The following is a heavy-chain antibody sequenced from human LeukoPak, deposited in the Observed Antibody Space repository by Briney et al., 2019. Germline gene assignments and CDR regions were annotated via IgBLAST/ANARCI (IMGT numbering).Heavy chain of an antibody. J-gene: IGHJ4*02. CDR2: IYPGDSDT. V-gene: IGHV5-51*01. CDR3: ARQYCSSTSCYYFDY. D-gene: IGHD2-2*01. CDR1: GYSFTSYW. Sequence: GESLKISCKGSGYSFTSYWIGWVRQMPGKGLEWMGIIYPGDSDTRYNPSFQGQVTISADKSISTAYLQWSSLKASDTAMYYCARQYCSSTSCYYFDYWGQGTLVTVSS.